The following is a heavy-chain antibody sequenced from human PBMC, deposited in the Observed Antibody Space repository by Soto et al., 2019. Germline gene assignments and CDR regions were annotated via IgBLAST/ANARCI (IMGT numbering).Heavy chain of an antibody. D-gene: IGHD3-16*01. Sequence: QVQLVQSASEVMKPGASVKVSCKASGYTFIRYGITWVRQAPGQRLEWMGWISPYNDQTIYAQKLQGRVTMTADTSTRTDYMQLRSLKSDDTAVYYCARGGYYDNVWGQLSHYGLDVWGQGTSVTVSS. CDR2: ISPYNDQT. V-gene: IGHV1-18*01. CDR3: ARGGYYDNVWGQLSHYGLDV. J-gene: IGHJ6*02. CDR1: GYTFIRYG.